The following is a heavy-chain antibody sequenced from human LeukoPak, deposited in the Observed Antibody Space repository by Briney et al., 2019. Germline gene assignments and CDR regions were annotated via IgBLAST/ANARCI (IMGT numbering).Heavy chain of an antibody. CDR1: SGSVSSGSYY. D-gene: IGHD3-10*01. V-gene: IGHV4-61*01. J-gene: IGHJ4*02. Sequence: SETLSLTCTVSSGSVSSGSYYWSWIRQPPGKGPEWIGYISYSGSTNYNPSLESRVTISVDTSKNQFSLKLSSVTAADTAVYYCARAYYGSGSYYSNNKYYFDYWGQGTLVTVSS. CDR3: ARAYYGSGSYYSNNKYYFDY. CDR2: ISYSGST.